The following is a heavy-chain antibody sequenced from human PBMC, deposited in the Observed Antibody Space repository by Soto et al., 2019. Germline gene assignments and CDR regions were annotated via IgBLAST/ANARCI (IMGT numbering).Heavy chain of an antibody. CDR1: GGSISRYY. Sequence: SETLSLTCTVSGGSISRYYWSWIRQPPGKGLEWIGYIYYSGSTNYNPSLKSRVTISVDTSKNQFSLKLSSVTAADTAVYYCARGAPRNWFEPWGQVTLVTVS. J-gene: IGHJ5*02. CDR2: IYYSGST. V-gene: IGHV4-59*01. CDR3: ARGAPRNWFEP.